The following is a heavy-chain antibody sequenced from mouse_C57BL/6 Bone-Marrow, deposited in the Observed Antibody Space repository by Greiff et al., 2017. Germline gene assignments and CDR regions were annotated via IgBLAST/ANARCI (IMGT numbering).Heavy chain of an antibody. CDR3: AITYYVKYCDIYF. CDR2: IHPGSGST. CDR1: GYTFTSYW. Sequence: VQLQQPGAELVKPGASVKLSCKASGYTFTSYWINWVKQRPGQGLEWIGDIHPGSGSTNYNEKFKSKATLTVDTSSSTAYMQLSSLTSEDSAVYYCAITYYVKYCDIYFWGTGTTFTVSS. J-gene: IGHJ1*03. V-gene: IGHV1-55*01. D-gene: IGHD2-10*01.